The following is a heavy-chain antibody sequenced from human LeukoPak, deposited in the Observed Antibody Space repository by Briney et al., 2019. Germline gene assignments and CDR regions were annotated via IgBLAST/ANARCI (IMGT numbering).Heavy chain of an antibody. J-gene: IGHJ4*02. D-gene: IGHD3-16*01. Sequence: GGSLRLSCAASGFTLSINNMHWVRQAPGKGLEWVAFVETNGTEKYADSVRGRFTVSRDNSRNTLYRQRNSRRNEETAVYYCAKDFGWSFDYWGQGSLVTVSS. CDR1: GFTLSINN. V-gene: IGHV3-30*02. CDR3: AKDFGWSFDY. CDR2: VETNGTEK.